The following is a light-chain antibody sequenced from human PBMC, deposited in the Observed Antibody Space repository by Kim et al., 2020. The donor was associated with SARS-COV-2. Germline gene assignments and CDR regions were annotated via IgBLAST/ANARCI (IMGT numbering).Light chain of an antibody. V-gene: IGLV3-19*01. CDR1: SLRSYY. CDR3: NYRDSSGNHLV. CDR2: GKS. J-gene: IGLJ3*02. Sequence: SSELTQDPAVSVALGQTVRITCQGDSLRSYYASWYQQKPGQAPVLVIYGKSNRPSGIPDRFSGSSSGNTASLTITGAQAEDEADYYCNYRDSSGNHLVFGGGTKLTVL.